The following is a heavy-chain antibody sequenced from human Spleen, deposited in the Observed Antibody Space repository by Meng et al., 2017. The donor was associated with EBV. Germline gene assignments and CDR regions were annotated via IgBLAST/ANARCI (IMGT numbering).Heavy chain of an antibody. V-gene: IGHV4-30-2*01. D-gene: IGHD4-17*01. CDR2: IYQSGSA. CDR3: ARGGGYGDYEGWFDP. J-gene: IGHJ5*02. Sequence: QLHLQESGSGLVKPSQTLYLTFAVSGGSINNGGYSWSWIRQPPGKGLDWIGYIYQSGSAYYNPSLKSRVTMSVDMSKNQFSLKLSSVTAADTAVYYCARGGGYGDYEGWFDPWGQGTLVTVSS. CDR1: GGSINNGGYS.